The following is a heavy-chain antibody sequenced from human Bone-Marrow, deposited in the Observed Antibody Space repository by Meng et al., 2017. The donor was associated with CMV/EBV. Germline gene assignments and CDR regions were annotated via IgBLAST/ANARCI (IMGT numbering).Heavy chain of an antibody. CDR1: GGSFSGYY. Sequence: SETLSLTCAVYGGSFSGYYWSWIRQPPRKGLEWIGEINHSGSTNYNPSLKSRVTISVDTSKDQFSLKLSSVTAADTAVYYCARLKGSYYFDYWGQGTLVTVSS. J-gene: IGHJ4*02. CDR2: INHSGST. V-gene: IGHV4-34*01. CDR3: ARLKGSYYFDY.